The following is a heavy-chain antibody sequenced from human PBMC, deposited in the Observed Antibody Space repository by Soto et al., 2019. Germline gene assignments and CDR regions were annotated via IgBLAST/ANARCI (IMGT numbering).Heavy chain of an antibody. J-gene: IGHJ5*02. CDR3: ARDHSLTGSTSCQFDP. D-gene: IGHD2-2*01. V-gene: IGHV4-30-4*01. CDR2: IYYSGST. CDR1: GGSISSGDYY. Sequence: QVQLQESGPGLVKPSQTLSLTCTVSGGSISSGDYYWSWIRQPPGKGLEWIGYIYYSGSTYYNPSLKSRVTISVDTSKNQFSLKLSSVTAADTAVYYCARDHSLTGSTSCQFDPWGQGTLVTVSS.